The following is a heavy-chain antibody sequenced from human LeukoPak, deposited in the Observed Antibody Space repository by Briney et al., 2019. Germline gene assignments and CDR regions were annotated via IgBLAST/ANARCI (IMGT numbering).Heavy chain of an antibody. J-gene: IGHJ4*02. D-gene: IGHD5-18*01. CDR1: GFTFSSYA. Sequence: GGSLRLSCAASGFTFSSYAMHWVRQAPGKGLEWVAVISYDGSNKYYADSVKGRFTISRDNSKNTLYLQMNSLRAEDTAVYYCAREYWGYSYGPGNGPFDYWGQGTLVTASS. V-gene: IGHV3-30-3*01. CDR3: AREYWGYSYGPGNGPFDY. CDR2: ISYDGSNK.